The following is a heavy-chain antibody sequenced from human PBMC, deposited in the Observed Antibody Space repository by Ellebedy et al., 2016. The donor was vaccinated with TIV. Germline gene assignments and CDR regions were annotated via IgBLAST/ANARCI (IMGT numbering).Heavy chain of an antibody. CDR2: IYYSGNT. CDR3: ARGGASSKYFDF. Sequence: MPSETLSLTCTVSGDSINGHCWSWIRQSPGKGLEWIGYIYYSGNTNYNPSLKSRVTMSVDTSKNQFSLKVSSVTAADTAIYYCARGGASSKYFDFWGQGTLVTVSS. V-gene: IGHV4-59*11. CDR1: GDSINGHC. J-gene: IGHJ4*02.